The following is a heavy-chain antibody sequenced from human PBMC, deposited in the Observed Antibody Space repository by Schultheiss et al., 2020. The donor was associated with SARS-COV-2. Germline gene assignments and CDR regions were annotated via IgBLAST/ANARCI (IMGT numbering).Heavy chain of an antibody. Sequence: GGSLRLSCAASGFTFSGSGMHWVRQAPGKGLEWVAVIWYDGSNKYYADSVKGRFTISRDNAKNSLYLQMNSLRAEDTAVYYCARPSRNQYCSGGSCYVDAFDIWGQGAMVTVSS. D-gene: IGHD2-15*01. CDR1: GFTFSGSG. J-gene: IGHJ3*02. CDR2: IWYDGSNK. V-gene: IGHV3-33*08. CDR3: ARPSRNQYCSGGSCYVDAFDI.